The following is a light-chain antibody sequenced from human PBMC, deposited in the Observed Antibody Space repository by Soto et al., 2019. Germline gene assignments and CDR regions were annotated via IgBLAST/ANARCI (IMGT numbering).Light chain of an antibody. CDR2: GAS. J-gene: IGKJ1*01. CDR3: QQYDTSPRT. V-gene: IGKV3-20*01. CDR1: QTVNSIY. Sequence: EIVLTQSPGTLSLYRGERATLSCGASQTVNSIYFAWYQRKPGQAPRLLIYGASNRATGIPDRFSGSGSGTDFTLTISRLEAEDFGVYYCQQYDTSPRTFGQGTKVDIK.